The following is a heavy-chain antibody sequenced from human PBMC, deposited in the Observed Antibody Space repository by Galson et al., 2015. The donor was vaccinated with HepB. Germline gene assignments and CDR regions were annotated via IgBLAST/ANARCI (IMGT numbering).Heavy chain of an antibody. CDR3: ARGGIAAAAPLYYYYYGMDV. J-gene: IGHJ6*01. D-gene: IGHD6-13*01. V-gene: IGHV3-33*08. Sequence: SLRLSCAASGFTFSSYGMHWVRQAPGKGLEWVAVIWYDGSKRYYADSVKGRFTISRDNSKNTLYLQMNSLRAEDTAVYYCARGGIAAAAPLYYYYYGMDVWGQGTTVTVSS. CDR1: GFTFSSYG. CDR2: IWYDGSKR.